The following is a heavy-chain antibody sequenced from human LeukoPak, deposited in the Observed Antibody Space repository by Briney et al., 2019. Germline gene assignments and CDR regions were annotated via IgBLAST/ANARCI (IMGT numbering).Heavy chain of an antibody. Sequence: GGPLRLSCAASGFTFSSYSMIWVRQAPGKGLEWVSSISSSSRYRYYADSVKGRFTISRDNAKNSLYLQMNSLRAEDTAVYYCARDGLAAATLHWCFDLWGRGTLVTVSS. J-gene: IGHJ2*01. CDR2: ISSSSRYR. V-gene: IGHV3-21*01. CDR1: GFTFSSYS. D-gene: IGHD2-15*01. CDR3: ARDGLAAATLHWCFDL.